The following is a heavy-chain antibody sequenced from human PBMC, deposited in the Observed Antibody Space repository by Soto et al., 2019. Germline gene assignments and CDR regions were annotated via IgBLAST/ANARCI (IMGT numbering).Heavy chain of an antibody. CDR3: ARDRPDSYCGGDCPLGYYYHGMDV. V-gene: IGHV1-46*01. CDR1: GFSLSSYY. D-gene: IGHD2-21*02. Sequence: QVQLVQSGAELKKPGASVSLSCKASGFSLSSYYIHWVRQAPGQGLQWMGIINPTNGFTRYPQECQGRVYMTSDTATSKVYMEVSRLRSDDTAMYFCARDRPDSYCGGDCPLGYYYHGMDVWGQGTAVTVSS. CDR2: INPTNGFT. J-gene: IGHJ6*02.